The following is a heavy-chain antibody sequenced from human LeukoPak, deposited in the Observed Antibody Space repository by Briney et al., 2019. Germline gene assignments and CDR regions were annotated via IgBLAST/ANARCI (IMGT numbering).Heavy chain of an antibody. CDR2: ISYDGSNK. V-gene: IGHV3-30*18. CDR1: GFTFSSYG. J-gene: IGHJ4*02. D-gene: IGHD6-19*01. Sequence: QAGGSLRLSCAASGFTFSSYGMHWVRQAPGKGLEWVAVISYDGSNKYYADSVKGRFTISRDNSKNTLYLQMNSLRAEDTAVYYCAKENLRYSSGWYLTGDYWGQGTLVTVSS. CDR3: AKENLRYSSGWYLTGDY.